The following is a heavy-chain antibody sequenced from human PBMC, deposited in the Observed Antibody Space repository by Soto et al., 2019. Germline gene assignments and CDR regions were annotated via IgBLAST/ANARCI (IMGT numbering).Heavy chain of an antibody. CDR2: IWYDGSNK. V-gene: IGHV3-33*01. J-gene: IGHJ6*02. CDR1: GFTFSSYG. Sequence: QVQLVESGGGVVQPGRSLRLSCAASGFTFSSYGMNWVRQAPGKGLEWVAVIWYDGSNKYYADSVKGRFTISRDNSKNTLYLQMNSLRAEDTAVYYCARDQKQQLVRGPYYYYYGMDVWGQGTTVTVSS. CDR3: ARDQKQQLVRGPYYYYYGMDV. D-gene: IGHD6-13*01.